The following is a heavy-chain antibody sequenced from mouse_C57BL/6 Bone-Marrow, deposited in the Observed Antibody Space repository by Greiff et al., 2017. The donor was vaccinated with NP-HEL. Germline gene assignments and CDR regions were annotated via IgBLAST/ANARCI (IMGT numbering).Heavy chain of an antibody. J-gene: IGHJ2*01. CDR1: GYTFTSYW. V-gene: IGHV1-64*01. Sequence: QVQLKQPGAELVKPGASVKLSCKASGYTFTSYWMHWVKQRPGQGLEWIGMIHPNSGSTNYNEKFKSKATLTVDKSSSTAYMQLSSLTSEDSAVYYCARWLLRYYFDYWGQGTTLTVSS. CDR2: IHPNSGST. CDR3: ARWLLRYYFDY. D-gene: IGHD2-3*01.